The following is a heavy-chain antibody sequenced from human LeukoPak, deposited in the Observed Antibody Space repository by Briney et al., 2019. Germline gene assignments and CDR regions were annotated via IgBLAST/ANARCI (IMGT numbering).Heavy chain of an antibody. CDR1: GFTFSSYS. J-gene: IGHJ4*02. V-gene: IGHV3-48*02. D-gene: IGHD2-15*01. CDR2: ISSSSSTI. CDR3: ARDAHLRSGAGYFDY. Sequence: PGGSLRLSCAASGFTFSSYSMNWVRQAPGKGLEWVSYISSSSSTIYYADSVKGRFTIPRDNAKNSLYLQMNSLRDEDTAVYYCARDAHLRSGAGYFDYWGQGTLVTVSS.